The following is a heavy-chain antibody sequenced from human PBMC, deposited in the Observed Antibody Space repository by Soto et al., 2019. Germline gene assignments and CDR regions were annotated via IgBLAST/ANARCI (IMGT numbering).Heavy chain of an antibody. V-gene: IGHV3-23*01. Sequence: PGGSMRLACAGTGVNFGSYVMNWVLQAPGKGLEWVSGLSGSGKTTYYTDSVTGRFTISRDNSRNILYLQMSSLRADDSAIYYCAKKAVPDSGINYSGMDVWGQGTTVTVSS. CDR1: GVNFGSYV. CDR2: LSGSGKTT. J-gene: IGHJ6*02. D-gene: IGHD3-10*01. CDR3: AKKAVPDSGINYSGMDV.